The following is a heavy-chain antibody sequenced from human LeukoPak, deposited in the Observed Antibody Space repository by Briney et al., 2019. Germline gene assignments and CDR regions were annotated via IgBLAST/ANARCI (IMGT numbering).Heavy chain of an antibody. CDR1: GGSVSSGSYY. CDR3: ARVRYDSSL. V-gene: IGHV4-61*01. D-gene: IGHD3-22*01. Sequence: SETLSLTCTVSGGSVSSGSYYWSWVRQPPGKGLEWIGYIFYSGSTNYNPSLKSRVTISADTSNNQFSLKLSSVTASDTAVYYCARVRYDSSLWGQGTLVTVSS. J-gene: IGHJ4*02. CDR2: IFYSGST.